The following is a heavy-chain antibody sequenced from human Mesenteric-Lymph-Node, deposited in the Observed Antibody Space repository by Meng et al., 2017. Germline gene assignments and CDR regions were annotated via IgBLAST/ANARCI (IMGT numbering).Heavy chain of an antibody. D-gene: IGHD3-3*02. CDR3: VISSHN. CDR1: GGSSTSTSSY. CDR2: IYYRGST. Sequence: QLHLRESGPGLVKPSEPLSPTCTISGGSSTSTSSYWGWVRQPPGKGLEWIGSIYYRGSTNYNPSLKSRISMSVDMSKNQFSLKVNSVTAADTAIYYCVISSHNWGQGTLVTVSS. V-gene: IGHV4-39*07. J-gene: IGHJ4*02.